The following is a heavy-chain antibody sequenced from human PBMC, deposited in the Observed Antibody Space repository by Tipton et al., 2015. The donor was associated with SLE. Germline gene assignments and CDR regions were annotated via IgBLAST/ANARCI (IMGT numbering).Heavy chain of an antibody. CDR1: GFTFSSYA. Sequence: SLRLSCAASGFTFSSYAMSWVRQAPGKGVEWVSAISGSGGSTYYADSVKGRFTISRDTSKNTLYLQMNSLRAEDMALYYCAKEGIGGDYFDYWGQGTLVTVSS. CDR2: ISGSGGST. J-gene: IGHJ4*02. CDR3: AKEGIGGDYFDY. D-gene: IGHD2/OR15-2a*01. V-gene: IGHV3-23*01.